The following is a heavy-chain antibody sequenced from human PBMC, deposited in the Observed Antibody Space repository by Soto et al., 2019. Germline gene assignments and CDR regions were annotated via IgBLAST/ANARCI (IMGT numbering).Heavy chain of an antibody. J-gene: IGHJ4*02. D-gene: IGHD3-16*02. CDR3: ARGPSPRLTLYYFDY. V-gene: IGHV3-66*01. CDR1: GFTVSSNY. Sequence: PGGSLRLSCAASGFTVSSNYMSWVRQAPGKGLEWVSVIYSGGSTYYADSVKGRFTISRDNSKNTLYLQMNSLRAEDTAVYYCARGPSPRLTLYYFDYWGQGTLVTVSS. CDR2: IYSGGST.